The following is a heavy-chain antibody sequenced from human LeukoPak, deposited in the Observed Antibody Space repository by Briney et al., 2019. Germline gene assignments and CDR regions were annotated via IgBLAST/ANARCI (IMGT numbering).Heavy chain of an antibody. J-gene: IGHJ3*02. CDR2: TRNEANIYTT. CDR1: GFIFSDHY. D-gene: IGHD1-26*01. Sequence: GGSLRLSCAASGFIFSDHYMDWVRQAPGKGPEWVGRTRNEANIYTTKYAASVKGRFTISRDDSKNSLYLQMNSLKTEDTAVYYCASPVGATTVRAFDIWGQGTMVTVSS. V-gene: IGHV3-72*01. CDR3: ASPVGATTVRAFDI.